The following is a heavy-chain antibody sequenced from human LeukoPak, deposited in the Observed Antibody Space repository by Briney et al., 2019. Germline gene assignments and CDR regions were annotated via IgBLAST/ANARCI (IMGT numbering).Heavy chain of an antibody. J-gene: IGHJ3*02. CDR2: TRNEANIYTT. CDR1: GFIFSDHY. D-gene: IGHD1-26*01. Sequence: GGSLRLSCAASGFIFSDHYMDWVRQAPGKGPEWVGRTRNEANIYTTKYAASVKGRFTISRDDSKNSLYLQMNSLKTEDTAVYYCASPVGATTVRAFDIWGQGTMVTVSS. V-gene: IGHV3-72*01. CDR3: ASPVGATTVRAFDI.